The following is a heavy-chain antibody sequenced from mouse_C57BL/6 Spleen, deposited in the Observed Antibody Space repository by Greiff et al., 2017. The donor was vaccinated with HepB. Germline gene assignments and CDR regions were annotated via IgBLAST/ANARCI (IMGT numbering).Heavy chain of an antibody. Sequence: VQLKQSGPELVKPGASVKISCKASGYSFTGYYMHWVKQSHGNILDWIGYIYPYNGVSSYNQKFKGKATLTVDKSSSTAYMELRSLTSEDSAVYYCARSYYDYGRNYAMDYWGQGTSVTVSS. V-gene: IGHV1-31*01. CDR1: GYSFTGYY. J-gene: IGHJ4*01. CDR3: ARSYYDYGRNYAMDY. D-gene: IGHD2-4*01. CDR2: IYPYNGVS.